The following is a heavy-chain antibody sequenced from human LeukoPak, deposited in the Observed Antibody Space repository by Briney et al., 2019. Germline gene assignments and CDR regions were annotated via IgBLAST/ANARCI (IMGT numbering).Heavy chain of an antibody. CDR3: AREGYYYDY. Sequence: GGSLRLSCTASGFTFSSYSMNWVRQAPGKGLEWVSYISGSTYTIYYADSVKGRFTLSRDNAKNSLYLQMNSLRDEDTAVYYCAREGYYYDYWGQGTLVTVPS. CDR2: ISGSTYTI. CDR1: GFTFSSYS. J-gene: IGHJ4*02. V-gene: IGHV3-48*02. D-gene: IGHD6-13*01.